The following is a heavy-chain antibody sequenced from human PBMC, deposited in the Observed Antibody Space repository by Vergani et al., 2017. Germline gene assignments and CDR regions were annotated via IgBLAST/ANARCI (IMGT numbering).Heavy chain of an antibody. J-gene: IGHJ4*02. CDR1: GGSISSYY. CDR3: ARVVGATSERYYFDY. CDR2: IYYSGST. Sequence: QVQLQESGPGLVKPSETLSLTCTVSGGSISSYYWSWIRQPPGKGLEWIGYIYYSGSTNYNPSLKSRVTISVDTSKNQFSLKLSSVTAADTAVYYCARVVGATSERYYFDYWGQGTLVTVSS. D-gene: IGHD1-26*01. V-gene: IGHV4-59*01.